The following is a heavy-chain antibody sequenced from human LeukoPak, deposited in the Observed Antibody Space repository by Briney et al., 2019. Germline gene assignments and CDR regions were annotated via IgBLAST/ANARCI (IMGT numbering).Heavy chain of an antibody. Sequence: PGGSLRLSCAASGFTFSSYGMSWVRQAPGKGLEWVSAISNSGGSTPYADSVKGRFTISRDNSKNTLYLQMNSLRGEDTAVYYCAREVTRFDYWGQGTLVTVSS. CDR1: GFTFSSYG. D-gene: IGHD4-11*01. V-gene: IGHV3-23*01. J-gene: IGHJ4*02. CDR3: AREVTRFDY. CDR2: ISNSGGST.